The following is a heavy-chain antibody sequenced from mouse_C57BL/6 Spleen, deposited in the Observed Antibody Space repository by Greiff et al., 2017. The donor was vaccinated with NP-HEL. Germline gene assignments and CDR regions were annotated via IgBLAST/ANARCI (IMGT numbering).Heavy chain of an antibody. CDR1: GYSFTDYN. Sequence: VQLKQSGPELVKPGASVKISCKASGYSFTDYNMNWVKQSNGKSLELIGVINPNYGTTSYNQKFKGKATLTVDQSSSTAYMPLNSLTSEDSTVYYCAISLYYYGSSCWYFDVWGTGTTVTVSS. CDR3: AISLYYYGSSCWYFDV. J-gene: IGHJ1*03. V-gene: IGHV1-39*01. CDR2: INPNYGTT. D-gene: IGHD1-1*01.